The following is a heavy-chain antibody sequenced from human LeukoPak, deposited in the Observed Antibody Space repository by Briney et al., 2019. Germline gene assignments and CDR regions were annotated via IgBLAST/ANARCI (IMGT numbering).Heavy chain of an antibody. CDR1: GFIFSSYG. CDR2: IRYDGSKK. J-gene: IGHJ4*02. Sequence: GGSLRLSCAASGFIFSSYGMHWVRQAPGKGLEWVAFIRYDGSKKYYADSVKGRFTISRDNSKNTLYLQMNSLRDEDTAVYYCARALWLDSFDYWGQGTLVTVSS. D-gene: IGHD6-19*01. V-gene: IGHV3-30*02. CDR3: ARALWLDSFDY.